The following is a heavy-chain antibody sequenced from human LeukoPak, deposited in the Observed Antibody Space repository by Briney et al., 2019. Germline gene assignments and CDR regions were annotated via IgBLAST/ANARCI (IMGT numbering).Heavy chain of an antibody. J-gene: IGHJ5*02. CDR1: GGSFSGYY. D-gene: IGHD3-3*01. V-gene: IGHV4-34*01. CDR3: ARVVGYDFWSGYYNAYNWFDP. CDR2: INHSGST. Sequence: PSETLSLTCAVYGGSFSGYYWSWIRQPPGKGLEWIGEINHSGSTNYNPSLKSRVTISVDTSKNQFSLKLSSVTAADTAVYYCARVVGYDFWSGYYNAYNWFDPRGQGTLVTVSS.